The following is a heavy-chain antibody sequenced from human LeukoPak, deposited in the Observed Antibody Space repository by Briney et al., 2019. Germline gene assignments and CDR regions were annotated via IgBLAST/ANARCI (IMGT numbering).Heavy chain of an antibody. CDR2: IIPIFGTA. Sequence: SVKVSCKASGYTFTSYYMHWVRQAPGQGLEWMGGIIPIFGTANYAQKFQGRVTITADESTSTAYMELSSLRSEDTAVYYCARDAGDCDSSGNYWGQGTLVTVSS. CDR1: GYTFTSYY. D-gene: IGHD3-22*01. V-gene: IGHV1-69*13. J-gene: IGHJ4*02. CDR3: ARDAGDCDSSGNY.